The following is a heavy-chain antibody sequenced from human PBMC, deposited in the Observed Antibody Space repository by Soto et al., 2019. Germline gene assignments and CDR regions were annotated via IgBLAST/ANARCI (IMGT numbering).Heavy chain of an antibody. CDR1: GYTFTSYC. CDR2: ISAYNGNT. J-gene: IGHJ6*02. V-gene: IGHV1-18*01. Sequence: ASVKVSCKASGYTFTSYCISWVRQAPGQGLEWMGWISAYNGNTNYAQKLQGRVTMTTDTSTSTAYMELRSLRSDDTAVYYCEAYCSSTSCYHYGIDVWGQGTTVTVS. D-gene: IGHD2-2*01. CDR3: EAYCSSTSCYHYGIDV.